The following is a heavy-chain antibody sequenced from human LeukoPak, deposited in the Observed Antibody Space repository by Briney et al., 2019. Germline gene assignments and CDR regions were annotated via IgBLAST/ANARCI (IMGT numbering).Heavy chain of an antibody. Sequence: SEALSLTCTVSGGSISSGTYYWGWIRQPPGKGLQWIGSVYYSGSTYYNPSLQSRVTISVDTSKNHFSLKLSSVTAADTAVYYCARDGMVRGVQPTNWFDPWGQGTLVTVSS. CDR3: ARDGMVRGVQPTNWFDP. CDR1: GGSISSGTYY. D-gene: IGHD3-10*01. CDR2: VYYSGST. J-gene: IGHJ5*02. V-gene: IGHV4-39*07.